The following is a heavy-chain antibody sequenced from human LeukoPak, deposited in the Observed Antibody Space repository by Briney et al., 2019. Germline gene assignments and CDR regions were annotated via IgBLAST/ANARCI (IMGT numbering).Heavy chain of an antibody. D-gene: IGHD3-22*01. CDR1: GFTFSSYA. Sequence: GRSLRLSCAASGFTFSSYAISWVRQAPGEGLEWMGRIIPILGIANYAQKFQGRVTITADKSTSTAYMELSSLRSEDTAVYYCARDRRLYYYDRSGYSDFDYWGQGTLVTVSS. CDR2: IIPILGIA. CDR3: ARDRRLYYYDRSGYSDFDY. V-gene: IGHV1-69*04. J-gene: IGHJ4*02.